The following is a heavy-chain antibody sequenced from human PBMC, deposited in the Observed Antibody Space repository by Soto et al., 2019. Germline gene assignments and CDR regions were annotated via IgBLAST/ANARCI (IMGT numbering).Heavy chain of an antibody. CDR2: MNPNSGNT. Sequence: ASVKVSCKASGYTFTSYDINWVRQATGQGLEWMGWMNPNSGNTGYAQKFQGRVTMTRNTSISTAYMELSSLRSEDTAVYYCARPYGNYYYYGMDVWGQGTTVTVSS. CDR1: GYTFTSYD. J-gene: IGHJ6*02. V-gene: IGHV1-8*01. D-gene: IGHD4-17*01. CDR3: ARPYGNYYYYGMDV.